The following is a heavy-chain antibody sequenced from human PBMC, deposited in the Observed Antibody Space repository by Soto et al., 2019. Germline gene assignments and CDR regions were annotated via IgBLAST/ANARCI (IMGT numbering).Heavy chain of an antibody. Sequence: PGESLKISCKGSGYSFTSYWISWVRQMPGKGLEWMGRIDPSDSYTNYSPSFQGHVTISADKSISTAYLQWSSLKASDTAMYYCARSIKGYCSSTSCPHYYYYGMDVWGQGTTVTVSS. CDR3: ARSIKGYCSSTSCPHYYYYGMDV. CDR1: GYSFTSYW. V-gene: IGHV5-10-1*01. D-gene: IGHD2-2*01. CDR2: IDPSDSYT. J-gene: IGHJ6*02.